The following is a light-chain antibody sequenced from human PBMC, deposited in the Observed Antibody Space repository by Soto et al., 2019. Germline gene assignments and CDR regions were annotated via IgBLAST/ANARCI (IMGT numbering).Light chain of an antibody. V-gene: IGKV1-39*01. CDR3: QQSYGTPLT. CDR1: QSISHY. CDR2: AAS. Sequence: DMELTQSPSSLSAPLGDRVTITCRASQSISHYLNWYQHKPGKVPKLLIYAASSLQSGVPTRFSGSGSGTDFTLTINSLQPEDFATYYCQQSYGTPLTFGGGTKIEIK. J-gene: IGKJ4*02.